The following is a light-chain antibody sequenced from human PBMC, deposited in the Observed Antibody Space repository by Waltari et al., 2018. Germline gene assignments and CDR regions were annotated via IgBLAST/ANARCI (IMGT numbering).Light chain of an antibody. J-gene: IGKJ1*01. V-gene: IGKV3-15*01. CDR2: GAS. Sequence: EIVMTQPPATLSVSPGERATPPCRASQSVSSNLAWYQQKPGQAPRLLIYGASTRATGIPARFSGSGSGTEFTRTISSMQSEDVAVYYCQQYNNWPPGTFGQGTKVEIK. CDR1: QSVSSN. CDR3: QQYNNWPPGT.